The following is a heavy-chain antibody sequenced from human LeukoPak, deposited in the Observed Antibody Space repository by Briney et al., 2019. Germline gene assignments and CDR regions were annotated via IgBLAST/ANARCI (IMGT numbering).Heavy chain of an antibody. CDR3: ARQVLISGLYVDYLDY. Sequence: SETLSLTCTVSVGSITSSSYYWGWIRQPPGKGLEWIASIYYSGSTYYNPSLKSRVTISVDTSKNQFSLKLSSVTAADTAVYSCARQVLISGLYVDYLDYWGQGTLVTVSS. CDR2: IYYSGST. D-gene: IGHD6-19*01. J-gene: IGHJ4*02. V-gene: IGHV4-39*01. CDR1: VGSITSSSYY.